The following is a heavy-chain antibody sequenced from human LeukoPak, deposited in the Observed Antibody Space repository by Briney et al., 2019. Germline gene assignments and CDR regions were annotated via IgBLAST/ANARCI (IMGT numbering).Heavy chain of an antibody. D-gene: IGHD2-21*02. CDR3: ARGPFGVVVTADDAFDI. J-gene: IGHJ3*02. CDR1: GFTFSSYW. Sequence: PGGSLRLSCAASGFTFSSYWMHWVRQAPGEGLVWVSRINSDGSSTSYADSVKGRFTISRDNAKNTLYLQMNSLRAEDTAVYYCARGPFGVVVTADDAFDIWGQGTMVTVSS. CDR2: INSDGSST. V-gene: IGHV3-74*01.